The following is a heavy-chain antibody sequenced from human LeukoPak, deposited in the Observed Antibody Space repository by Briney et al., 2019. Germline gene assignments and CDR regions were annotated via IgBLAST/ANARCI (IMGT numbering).Heavy chain of an antibody. CDR2: IIPIFGTA. CDR1: GGTFSSYA. CDR3: AREFYDILTGYYHRFDY. V-gene: IGHV1-69*13. Sequence: GASVKVSCKASGGTFSSYAISWVRQAPGQGLEWMGGIIPIFGTANYAQKFQGRVTITADESTSTAYMELSSLRSEDTAVYYCAREFYDILTGYYHRFDYWGQGTLVTVPS. J-gene: IGHJ4*02. D-gene: IGHD3-9*01.